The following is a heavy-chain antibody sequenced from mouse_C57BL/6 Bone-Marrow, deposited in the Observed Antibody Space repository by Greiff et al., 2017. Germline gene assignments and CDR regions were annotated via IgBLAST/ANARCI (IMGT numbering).Heavy chain of an antibody. CDR2: IYPGDGDT. CDR3: ARSITTVVPYFDY. D-gene: IGHD1-1*01. Sequence: QVQLQQSGPELVKPGASVKISCKASGYAFSSSWMNWVKQRPGKGLEWVGRIYPGDGDTNYNGKFKGKATLTADKSSSTAYMQLSSLTSEDSAVYVCARSITTVVPYFDYWGQGTTLTVSS. J-gene: IGHJ2*01. V-gene: IGHV1-82*01. CDR1: GYAFSSSW.